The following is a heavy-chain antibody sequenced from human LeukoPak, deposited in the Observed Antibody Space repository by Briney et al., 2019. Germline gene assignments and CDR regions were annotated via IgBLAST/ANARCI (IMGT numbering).Heavy chain of an antibody. Sequence: GGSLRLSCAVSGFSVSGYWMTWVRQAPGKGLEWVAHIKQDGSEKNYVDSVKGRFTISRDNAENSLFLQMNSLRDDDTAVYYCAKGTSSLNYDAFDIWGQGTLVTVSS. V-gene: IGHV3-7*03. CDR3: AKGTSSLNYDAFDI. D-gene: IGHD6-19*01. CDR1: GFSVSGYW. J-gene: IGHJ3*02. CDR2: IKQDGSEK.